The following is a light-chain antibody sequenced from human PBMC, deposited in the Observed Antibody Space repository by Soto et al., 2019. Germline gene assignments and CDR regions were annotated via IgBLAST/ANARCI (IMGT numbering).Light chain of an antibody. Sequence: EIVLTQSPSTLSLSPGERATLTCRASQSISSSLAWYQQEPGQAPKLLIYAASSLPTGFPARFSGSWSGTDFTLTIGSLEPEDFAVYYCQQRSEWPRTFGQGTKVEIK. J-gene: IGKJ1*01. CDR3: QQRSEWPRT. CDR2: AAS. V-gene: IGKV3-11*01. CDR1: QSISSS.